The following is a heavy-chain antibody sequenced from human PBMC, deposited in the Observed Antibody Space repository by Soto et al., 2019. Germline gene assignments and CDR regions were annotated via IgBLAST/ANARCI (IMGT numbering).Heavy chain of an antibody. Sequence: WETLCLTCRVSGVYISSYCWSWIRRPPGKGLEWIGYIYNSGSTHSNPSLQSRVTISVDTSKNQFSLKLSSVTAADTGIYYCARARITMVREVIKYNMDVWGQGTTVTVSS. V-gene: IGHV4-59*01. D-gene: IGHD3-10*01. CDR1: GVYISSYC. J-gene: IGHJ6*02. CDR3: ARARITMVREVIKYNMDV. CDR2: IYNSGST.